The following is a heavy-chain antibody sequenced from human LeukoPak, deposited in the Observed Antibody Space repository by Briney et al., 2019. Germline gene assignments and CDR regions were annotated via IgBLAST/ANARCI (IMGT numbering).Heavy chain of an antibody. Sequence: ASVKVSCKASGYTFTGYYMHWERQAPGQGLEWMGWINPNSGGTNYAQKFQGRVTMTRDTSISTAYMELSRLRSDDTAVYYCARVRCSGGSCYSDYWGQGTLVTVSS. J-gene: IGHJ4*02. CDR1: GYTFTGYY. V-gene: IGHV1-2*02. CDR3: ARVRCSGGSCYSDY. D-gene: IGHD2-15*01. CDR2: INPNSGGT.